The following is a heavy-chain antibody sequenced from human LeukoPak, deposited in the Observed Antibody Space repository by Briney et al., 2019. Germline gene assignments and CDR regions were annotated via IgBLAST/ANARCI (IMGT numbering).Heavy chain of an antibody. V-gene: IGHV3-23*03. CDR2: IYTGGTP. CDR3: AREGFGYNYYFDF. D-gene: IGHD5-24*01. J-gene: IGHJ4*02. CDR1: GFTFSSYA. Sequence: PGGSLRLSCAASGFTFSSYAVSWVRQAPGRGLEWVSVIYTGGTPYYADSVKGRFTISRDNSKNTLYLQMNSLRAEDTAVYYCAREGFGYNYYFDFWGQGTLVTVSS.